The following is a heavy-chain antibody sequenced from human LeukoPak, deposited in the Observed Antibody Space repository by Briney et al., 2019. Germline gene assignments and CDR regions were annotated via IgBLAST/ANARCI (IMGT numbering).Heavy chain of an antibody. D-gene: IGHD2-2*01. CDR3: VKSNSRYQPWTLDI. CDR1: RHSISSAYY. V-gene: IGHV4-38-2*02. J-gene: IGHJ3*02. Sequence: SETLSLTCSISRHSISSAYYWGWIRQPPGKGLEWIGSKYHSGSTFYNPSLRSRVTMSVDTSKNQFSLKVNSVTAADTAMYYCVKSNSRYQPWTLDIWGRGTMVTVSS. CDR2: KYHSGST.